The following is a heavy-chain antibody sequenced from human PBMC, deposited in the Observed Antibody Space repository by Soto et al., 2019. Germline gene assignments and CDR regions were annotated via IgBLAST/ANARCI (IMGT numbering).Heavy chain of an antibody. D-gene: IGHD3-10*01. CDR1: GFIFKMYW. J-gene: IGHJ4*02. CDR3: TRGPRPSSTGTGAY. Sequence: EVQLVESGGGLVPPGGSVILSCAASGFIFKMYWMHWVRQTPGKGLVWISRIYNDGSYTDYADSVKGRFTISRDNVNDTLYLQMNNLRAEDSSLYYCTRGPRPSSTGTGAYWGQGTQVTVSS. V-gene: IGHV3-74*01. CDR2: IYNDGSYT.